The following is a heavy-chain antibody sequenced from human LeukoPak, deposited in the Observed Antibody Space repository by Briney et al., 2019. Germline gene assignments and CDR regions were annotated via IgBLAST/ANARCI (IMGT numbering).Heavy chain of an antibody. V-gene: IGHV3-74*01. J-gene: IGHJ3*02. Sequence: GGSLRLSCAASRFTFSSYGMHWVRQAPGKGLVWVSRINSDGSSTSYADSVKGRFTISRDNAKNTLYLQMNSLRAEDTAVYYCARDSYYDSSGYYLVRGAFDIWGQGTMVTVSS. CDR1: RFTFSSYG. CDR3: ARDSYYDSSGYYLVRGAFDI. CDR2: INSDGSST. D-gene: IGHD3-22*01.